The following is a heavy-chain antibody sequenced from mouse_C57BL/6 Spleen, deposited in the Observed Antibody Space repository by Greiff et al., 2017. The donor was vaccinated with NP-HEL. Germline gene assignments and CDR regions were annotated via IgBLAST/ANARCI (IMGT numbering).Heavy chain of an antibody. Sequence: EVMLVESGGGLVKPGGSLKLSCAASGFTFSDYGMHWVRQAPEKGLEWVAYISSGSSTIYYADTVKGRFTISRDNAKNTLFLQMTSLRSEDTAMYYCARYYGDAMDYWGQGTSVTVSS. J-gene: IGHJ4*01. CDR3: ARYYGDAMDY. CDR2: ISSGSSTI. D-gene: IGHD1-1*01. CDR1: GFTFSDYG. V-gene: IGHV5-17*01.